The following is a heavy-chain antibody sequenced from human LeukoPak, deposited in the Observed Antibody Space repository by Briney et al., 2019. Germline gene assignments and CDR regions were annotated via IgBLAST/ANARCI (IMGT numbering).Heavy chain of an antibody. J-gene: IGHJ4*02. CDR3: AKDGSYYSESYYFDY. Sequence: PGGSLRLSCAASGFTFSSYAMSWVRQAPGKGLEWVSAISGSGGSTYYADSAKGRFTISRDNSKNTLYLQMNSLRAEDTAVYYCAKDGSYYSESYYFDYWGQGTLVTVSS. V-gene: IGHV3-23*01. CDR2: ISGSGGST. CDR1: GFTFSSYA. D-gene: IGHD1-26*01.